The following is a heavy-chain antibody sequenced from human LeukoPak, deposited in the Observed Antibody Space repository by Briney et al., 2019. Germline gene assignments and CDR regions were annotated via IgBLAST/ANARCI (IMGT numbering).Heavy chain of an antibody. CDR2: IKSKTDGGTT. V-gene: IGHV3-15*07. CDR3: TTEVAAAGIGYYFDY. Sequence: GGSLRLSCAASGFTFSNAWMNWVRQAPGKGLEWVGRIKSKTDGGTTDYAAPVKGRFTISRDDSKNTLYLQMNSLKTEDTAMYYCTTEVAAAGIGYYFDYWGQGTLVTVSS. CDR1: GFTFSNAW. J-gene: IGHJ4*02. D-gene: IGHD6-13*01.